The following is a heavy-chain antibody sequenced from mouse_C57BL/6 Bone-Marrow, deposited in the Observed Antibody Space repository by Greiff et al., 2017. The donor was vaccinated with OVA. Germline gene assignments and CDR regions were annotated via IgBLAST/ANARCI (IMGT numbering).Heavy chain of an antibody. J-gene: IGHJ3*01. Sequence: QVQLQQPGAELVKPGASVKLSCKASGYTFTSYWMHWVKQRPGQGLEWIGMIHPNSGSTNYNEKFKSKATLTVEKSSSTAYMQLSSLTSEDSAVYYCARGREIYYGYELAYWGQGTLVTVSA. D-gene: IGHD2-2*01. CDR2: IHPNSGST. CDR3: ARGREIYYGYELAY. V-gene: IGHV1-64*01. CDR1: GYTFTSYW.